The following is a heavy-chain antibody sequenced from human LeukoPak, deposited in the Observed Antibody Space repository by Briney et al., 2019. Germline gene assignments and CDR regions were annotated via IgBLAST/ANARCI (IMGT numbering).Heavy chain of an antibody. CDR2: ISSSSSYI. CDR1: GFTFSSYS. Sequence: GGSLRLSYAASGFTFSSYSMNWVRQAPGKGLEWVSSISSSSSYIYYADSVKGRFTISRDNAKNSLYLQMNSLRAVDTAVYYCARDTVTRGYYYYYGMDVWGQGTTVTVSS. J-gene: IGHJ6*02. D-gene: IGHD4-17*01. V-gene: IGHV3-21*01. CDR3: ARDTVTRGYYYYYGMDV.